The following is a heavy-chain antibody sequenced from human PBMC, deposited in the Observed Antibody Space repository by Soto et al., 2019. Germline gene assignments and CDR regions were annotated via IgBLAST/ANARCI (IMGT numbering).Heavy chain of an antibody. J-gene: IGHJ6*02. CDR1: GGSISSSSYY. Sequence: SETLSLTCTVSGGSISSSSYYWGWIRQPPGKGLEWIGSIYYSGSTYYNPSLKSRVTISVDTSKNQFSLKLSSVTAADTAVYYCAREVRGDGMDVWGQGTTVTAP. V-gene: IGHV4-39*01. D-gene: IGHD3-10*01. CDR3: AREVRGDGMDV. CDR2: IYYSGST.